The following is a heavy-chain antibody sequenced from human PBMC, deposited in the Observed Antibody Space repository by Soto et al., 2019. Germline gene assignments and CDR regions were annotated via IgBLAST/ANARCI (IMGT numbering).Heavy chain of an antibody. CDR1: GFTFSSYW. D-gene: IGHD6-13*01. Sequence: GGSLRLSCAASGFTFSSYWMSWVRQAPGKGLEWVANIKQDGSEKYYVDSVKGRFTISRDNAKNSLYPQMNSLRAEDTAVYYCARRLYSSSWYYYYGMDVWGQGTTVTVSS. J-gene: IGHJ6*02. CDR2: IKQDGSEK. CDR3: ARRLYSSSWYYYYGMDV. V-gene: IGHV3-7*01.